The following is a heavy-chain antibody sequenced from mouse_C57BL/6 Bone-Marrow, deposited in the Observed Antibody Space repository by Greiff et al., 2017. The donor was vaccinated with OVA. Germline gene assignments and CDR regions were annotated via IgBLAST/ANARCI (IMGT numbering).Heavy chain of an antibody. J-gene: IGHJ3*01. CDR3: VRGGGLRRFSWFAY. Sequence: EVQLVESGGGLVQPKGSLKLSCAASGFTFNTYAMHWVRQAPGKGLEWVARIRSKSSNYATYYADSVKDRFTISRDDSQSMLYLQMNNLKTEDTAMYYCVRGGGLRRFSWFAYWGQGTLVTVSA. CDR2: IRSKSSNYAT. D-gene: IGHD2-4*01. CDR1: GFTFNTYA. V-gene: IGHV10-3*01.